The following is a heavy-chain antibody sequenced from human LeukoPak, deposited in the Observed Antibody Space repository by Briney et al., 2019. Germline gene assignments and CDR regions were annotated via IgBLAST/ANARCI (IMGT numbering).Heavy chain of an antibody. J-gene: IGHJ4*02. D-gene: IGHD2-15*01. Sequence: GGSLRLSCAVSGFTFSSYAMSWVRQAPGKGLEWVSAISGSGGSTYYADSVKGRFTISRDNSKNTLYLQMNSLRADDTAIYYCAKGRALEVVAAFNYWGQGTVVTASS. V-gene: IGHV3-23*01. CDR3: AKGRALEVVAAFNY. CDR2: ISGSGGST. CDR1: GFTFSSYA.